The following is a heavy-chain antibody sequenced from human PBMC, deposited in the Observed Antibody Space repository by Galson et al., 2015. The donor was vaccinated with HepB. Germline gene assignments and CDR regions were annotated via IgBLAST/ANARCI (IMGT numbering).Heavy chain of an antibody. CDR1: GFTFSSYA. CDR2: ISSNGGST. D-gene: IGHD6-6*01. CDR3: VKELSWGGSSPAGNWFDP. Sequence: SLRLSCAASGFTFSSYAMHWVRQAPGKGLEYVSAISSNGGSTYYADSVKGRFTISRDNSKNTLYLQMSSLRAEDTAVYYCVKELSWGGSSPAGNWFDPWGQGTLVTVSS. J-gene: IGHJ5*02. V-gene: IGHV3-64D*06.